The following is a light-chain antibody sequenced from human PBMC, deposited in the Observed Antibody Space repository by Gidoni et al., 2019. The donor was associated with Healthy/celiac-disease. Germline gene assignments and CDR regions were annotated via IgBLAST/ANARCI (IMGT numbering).Light chain of an antibody. CDR2: DAS. J-gene: IGKJ1*01. CDR3: QQYDNLPTWT. V-gene: IGKV1-33*01. Sequence: DIQMTPSPSSLSASVGDRVTITCQARQDISNYLNWYQQKPGKAPKLLIYDASKLETGVPSRFSGSGAGTDVTFTISSLQPEDIATYYCQQYDNLPTWTFGQGTKVEIK. CDR1: QDISNY.